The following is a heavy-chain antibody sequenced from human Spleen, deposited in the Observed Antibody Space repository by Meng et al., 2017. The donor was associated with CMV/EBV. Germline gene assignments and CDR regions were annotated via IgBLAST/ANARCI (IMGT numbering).Heavy chain of an antibody. CDR3: ARVTEYGGNCFDS. V-gene: IGHV4-4*02. CDR2: VYHSGYT. Sequence: CAVSGTSISTSNWWSWVRQPPGKGLEWIGEVYHSGYTNYNPSLKGRVSMSVDRSKNQFSLKLYSVTAADTAVYYCARVTEYGGNCFDSWGQGTLVTVSS. J-gene: IGHJ4*02. CDR1: GTSISTSNW. D-gene: IGHD6-6*01.